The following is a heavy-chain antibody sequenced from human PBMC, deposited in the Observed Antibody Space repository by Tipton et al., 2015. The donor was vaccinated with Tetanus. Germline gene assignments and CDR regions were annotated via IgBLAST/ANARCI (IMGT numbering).Heavy chain of an antibody. CDR3: ARDSSMAVADPILWY. J-gene: IGHJ4*02. D-gene: IGHD6-19*01. V-gene: IGHV3-7*01. Sequence: SLRLSCAASGFPFSSYLMTWVRQAPGKGLELVASLKHDATEEYYVDSVKGRFAISRDNARNLLYLQMNGLRVEDTAVYYCARDSSMAVADPILWYWGQGTLVTVSS. CDR1: GFPFSSYL. CDR2: LKHDATEE.